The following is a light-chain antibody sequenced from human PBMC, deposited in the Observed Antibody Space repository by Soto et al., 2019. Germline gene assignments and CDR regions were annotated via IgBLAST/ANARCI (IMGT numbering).Light chain of an antibody. V-gene: IGKV3-20*01. Sequence: EIVLTQSPGTLSLSPGERATLSCRASQSVSSSYLAWYQQKPGQTPRLLIYDASSSATGIPDRFSGSGSGTDFTLTISRLEPEDFAVYYCQQYGSSTGYTFGQGTKLEIK. CDR1: QSVSSSY. CDR3: QQYGSSTGYT. J-gene: IGKJ2*01. CDR2: DAS.